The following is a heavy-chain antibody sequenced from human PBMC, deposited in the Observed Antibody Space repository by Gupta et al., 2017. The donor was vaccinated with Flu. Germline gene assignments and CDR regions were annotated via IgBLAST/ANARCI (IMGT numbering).Heavy chain of an antibody. V-gene: IGHV3-33*01. Sequence: QVQLVESGGGVVQPGRSLRLSCAASGFTFSSYGMHWVRQAPGKRLEWVAVIWYDGSNKYYADSVKGRFTISRDNSKNTLYLQMNSLRAEDTAVYYCARESHISSSCDYWGQGTLVTVSS. CDR2: IWYDGSNK. D-gene: IGHD6-13*01. J-gene: IGHJ4*02. CDR1: GFTFSSYG. CDR3: ARESHISSSCDY.